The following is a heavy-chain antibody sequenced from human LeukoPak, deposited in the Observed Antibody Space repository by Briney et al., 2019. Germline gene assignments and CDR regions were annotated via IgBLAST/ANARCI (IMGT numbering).Heavy chain of an antibody. CDR1: GFTFRNYW. Sequence: GGSLRLSCAASGFTFRNYWMIWVRQAPGKGLEWLGNIKEDGSEKRYADSVRGRFAISRDNAQTSLYLQMNSLRAEDTAVHYCARASDPWLQLTWGQGTLVTVSS. D-gene: IGHD5-24*01. CDR3: ARASDPWLQLT. J-gene: IGHJ5*02. CDR2: IKEDGSEK. V-gene: IGHV3-7*05.